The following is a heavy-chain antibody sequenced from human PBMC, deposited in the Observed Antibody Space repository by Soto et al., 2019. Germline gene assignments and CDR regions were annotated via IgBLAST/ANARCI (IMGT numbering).Heavy chain of an antibody. V-gene: IGHV1-3*01. Sequence: GASVKVSCKASGYTFTSYAMHWVRQAPGQRLEWMGWINAGNGNTKYSQKFQGRVTITRDTSASTAYMELSSLRSEDTAVYYCARLLGYGDENDYWGQGTLVNVSS. CDR2: INAGNGNT. D-gene: IGHD4-17*01. CDR1: GYTFTSYA. J-gene: IGHJ4*02. CDR3: ARLLGYGDENDY.